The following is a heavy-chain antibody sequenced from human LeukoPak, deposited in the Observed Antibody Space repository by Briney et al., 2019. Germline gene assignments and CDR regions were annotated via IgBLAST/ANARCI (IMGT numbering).Heavy chain of an antibody. CDR2: IYYSGRT. J-gene: IGHJ5*02. CDR1: GGSISSYY. V-gene: IGHV4-59*01. CDR3: ARSIAAAGTCWFDP. D-gene: IGHD6-13*01. Sequence: SETLSLTCSVSGGSISSYYWSWLRQPPGRGLEWIGYIYYSGRTSYNPSLKSRVTISVDTSKNQFSLRLSSVTAADTAVYYCARSIAAAGTCWFDPWGQGTLVTVSS.